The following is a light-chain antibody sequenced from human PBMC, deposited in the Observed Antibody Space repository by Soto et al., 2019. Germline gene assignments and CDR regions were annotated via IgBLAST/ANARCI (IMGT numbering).Light chain of an antibody. J-gene: IGKJ1*01. V-gene: IGKV3-20*01. CDR1: QSVSSSY. CDR2: GAS. CDR3: QHDCHLPPT. Sequence: EIVLTQSPGTLSLSPGERATLSCRASQSVSSSYLAWYQQKPGQAPRLLIYGASSRATGIPDGFSGSGSGTDFSLTISRLLPEHLAVYYWQHDCHLPPTFGQGSKVEVK.